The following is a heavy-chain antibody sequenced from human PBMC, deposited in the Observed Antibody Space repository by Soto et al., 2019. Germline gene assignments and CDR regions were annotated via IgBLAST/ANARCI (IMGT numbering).Heavy chain of an antibody. CDR1: GFTFSDYS. CDR2: IRTTPSVR. J-gene: IGHJ4*02. Sequence: PGGSLRLSCAGSGFTFSDYSMNWVRQAPGKGLEWVSYIRTTPSVRVYADSVKGRFTISRDNAKNSMYLQMNSLTDEDTAVYYCARDHIYAFDNWGPGTPVTVSS. CDR3: ARDHIYAFDN. V-gene: IGHV3-48*02. D-gene: IGHD5-18*01.